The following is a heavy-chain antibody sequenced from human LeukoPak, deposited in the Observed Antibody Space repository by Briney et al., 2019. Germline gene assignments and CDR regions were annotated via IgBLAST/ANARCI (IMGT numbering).Heavy chain of an antibody. CDR2: ITSNGGST. D-gene: IGHD3-10*01. CDR3: VRHGEGFDY. Sequence: GGSLRLSCSASGFTFSNYGMQWVRRAPGKGLEYVSAITSNGGSTYYSDSVKGRFTISRDNSKNTLFLQMSSLRAEDTAVYYCVRHGEGFDYWGQGTLVTVSS. J-gene: IGHJ4*02. V-gene: IGHV3-64D*06. CDR1: GFTFSNYG.